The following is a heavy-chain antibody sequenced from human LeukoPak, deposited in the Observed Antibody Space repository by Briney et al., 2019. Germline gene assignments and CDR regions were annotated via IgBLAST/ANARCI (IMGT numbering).Heavy chain of an antibody. J-gene: IGHJ4*02. V-gene: IGHV3-21*01. Sequence: GGSLRLSCAASGFTFSSYSMNWVHQAPGKGLEWVSSISSSSSYIYYADSVKGRFTISRDNAKNSLYLQMNSLRAEDTAVYYCARELLWRFDYWGQGTLVTVSS. CDR3: ARELLWRFDY. D-gene: IGHD2-21*01. CDR1: GFTFSSYS. CDR2: ISSSSSYI.